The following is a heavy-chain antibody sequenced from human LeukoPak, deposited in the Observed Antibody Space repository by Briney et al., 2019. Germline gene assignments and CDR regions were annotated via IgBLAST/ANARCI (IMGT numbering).Heavy chain of an antibody. CDR2: IYYSGST. D-gene: IGHD6-13*01. CDR1: GGSISSSSYY. CDR3: ASRTAAAPYYFDY. V-gene: IGHV4-39*01. Sequence: PSETLSLTCTVSGGSISSSSYYWGWIRQPPGKELEWIGSIYYSGSTYYNPSLKSRVTISVDTSKNQFSLKLSSVTAADTAVYYCASRTAAAPYYFDYWGQGTLVTVSS. J-gene: IGHJ4*02.